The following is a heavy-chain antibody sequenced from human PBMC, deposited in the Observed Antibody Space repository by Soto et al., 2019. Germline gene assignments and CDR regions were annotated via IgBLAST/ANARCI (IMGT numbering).Heavy chain of an antibody. V-gene: IGHV4-34*01. CDR3: ARTSRFDY. CDR2: INHSGST. CDR1: GGSFSGYY. J-gene: IGHJ4*02. D-gene: IGHD6-6*01. Sequence: SETLSLTCAVYGGSFSGYYWSWIRQPPGKGPEWIGQINHSGSTNYNPSLKSRVTISVDTSKNQFSLKLSSVTAADTAVYYCARTSRFDYWGQGTMVTVSS.